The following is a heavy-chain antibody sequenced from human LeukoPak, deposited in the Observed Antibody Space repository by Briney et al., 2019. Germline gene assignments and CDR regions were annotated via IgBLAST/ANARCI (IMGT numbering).Heavy chain of an antibody. CDR1: GFTFSSYA. J-gene: IGHJ5*02. Sequence: GGSLRFSCAASGFTFSSYAMSWVRQAPGKGLEWVSAISFSGTNTYYADSVKGRFTISRDNLKNTLYLQMNSLGAEDTAVYFCAKEVKAATNWFDPWGQGTLVTVSS. V-gene: IGHV3-23*01. CDR2: ISFSGTNT. CDR3: AKEVKAATNWFDP. D-gene: IGHD6-25*01.